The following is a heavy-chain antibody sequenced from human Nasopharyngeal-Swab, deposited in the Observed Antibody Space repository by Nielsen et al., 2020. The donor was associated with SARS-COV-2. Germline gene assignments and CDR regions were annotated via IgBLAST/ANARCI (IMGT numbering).Heavy chain of an antibody. Sequence: GESLKISCAASGFTFSSYAMSWVRQAPGKGLEWVSAISGSGSSTYYADSVKGRFTISRDDSKNTLYLQMNSLRAEDTAVYYCARDRGGSWYDHYYYYGMDVWGQGTTVTVSS. CDR2: ISGSGSST. CDR1: GFTFSSYA. J-gene: IGHJ6*02. V-gene: IGHV3-23*01. D-gene: IGHD6-13*01. CDR3: ARDRGGSWYDHYYYYGMDV.